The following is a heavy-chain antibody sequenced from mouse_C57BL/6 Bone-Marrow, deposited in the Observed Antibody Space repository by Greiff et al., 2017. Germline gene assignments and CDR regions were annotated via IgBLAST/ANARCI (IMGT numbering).Heavy chain of an antibody. V-gene: IGHV1-15*01. CDR3: TRSYGYIAWFAY. J-gene: IGHJ3*01. D-gene: IGHD2-2*01. CDR1: GYTFTDYE. CDR2: IDPETGGT. Sequence: QVQLQQSGAELVRPGASVTLSCKASGYTFTDYEMHWVKQTPVHGLAWIGAIDPETGGTAYNQKFKGKAILTADKSSRTAYMELRSLTSEDSAVYYCTRSYGYIAWFAYWGQWTLVTVSA.